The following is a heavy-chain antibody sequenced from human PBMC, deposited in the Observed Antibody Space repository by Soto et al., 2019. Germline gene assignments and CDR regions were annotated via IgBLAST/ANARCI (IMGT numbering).Heavy chain of an antibody. CDR3: PREPAVAGTAGDY. Sequence: PGGSLRLSCAASGFTFSSYSMNWVRQAPGKGLEWVSSISSSSSYIYYADSVKGRFTISRDNAKNSLYLQMNSLRAEDTAVYYCPREPAVAGTAGDYWGQGTLVTVSS. CDR2: ISSSSSYI. V-gene: IGHV3-21*01. CDR1: GFTFSSYS. D-gene: IGHD6-19*01. J-gene: IGHJ4*02.